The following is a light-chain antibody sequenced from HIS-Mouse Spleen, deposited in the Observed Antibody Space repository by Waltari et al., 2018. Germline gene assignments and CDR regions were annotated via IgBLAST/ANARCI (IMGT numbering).Light chain of an antibody. CDR1: SSDVGSYNL. CDR2: EGS. CDR3: CSYAGSSTLV. Sequence: QSDLTQPASVSGSPGQSITIPCTGTSSDVGSYNLVSWYQQHPGKAPKLMIYEGSKRPSGVSNRFSGSKSGNTASLTISGLQAEDEADYYCCSYAGSSTLVFGGGTKLTVL. V-gene: IGLV2-23*01. J-gene: IGLJ2*01.